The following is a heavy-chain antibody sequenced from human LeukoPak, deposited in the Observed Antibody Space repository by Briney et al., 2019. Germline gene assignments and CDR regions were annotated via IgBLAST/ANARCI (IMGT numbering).Heavy chain of an antibody. CDR3: ATRDSSGYTDYYYYYMDA. CDR2: INPNSGGT. CDR1: GYTFTGYY. J-gene: IGHJ6*03. V-gene: IGHV1-2*02. Sequence: GASVKVSCKASGYTFTGYYMHWVRQAPGQGLEWMGWINPNSGGTNYAQKFQGRVTMTRDTSISTAYMELSRLRSDDTAVYYCATRDSSGYTDYYYYYMDAWGKGTTVTVSS. D-gene: IGHD3-22*01.